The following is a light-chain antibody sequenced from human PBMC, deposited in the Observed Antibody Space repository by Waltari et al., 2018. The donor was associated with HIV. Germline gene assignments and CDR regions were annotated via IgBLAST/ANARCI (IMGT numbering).Light chain of an antibody. J-gene: IGLJ2*01. CDR1: ALPTKY. CDR3: YSTDSSGNPL. Sequence: SYELTQPPSVSVPPGQTARITCSGDALPTKYAYWYQQKSGQAPMLVIYEDSKRPSEIPERFSGSSSGTMATLTISGAQVEDEADYYCYSTDSSGNPLFGGGTKLTVL. V-gene: IGLV3-10*01. CDR2: EDS.